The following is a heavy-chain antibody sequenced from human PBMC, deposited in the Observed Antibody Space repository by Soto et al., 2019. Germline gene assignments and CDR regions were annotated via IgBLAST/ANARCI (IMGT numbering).Heavy chain of an antibody. CDR1: GGSFSGDY. V-gene: IGHV4-34*01. CDR2: INHSGST. J-gene: IGHJ6*03. CDR3: ARTPLFYYYYMDV. Sequence: SGTLXLTCAVYGGSFSGDYWSWIRQPPGKGLEWIGEINHSGSTNYNPSLKSRVTISVDTSKNQFSLKLSSVTAADTAVYYCARTPLFYYYYMDVWGKGTTVTVSS.